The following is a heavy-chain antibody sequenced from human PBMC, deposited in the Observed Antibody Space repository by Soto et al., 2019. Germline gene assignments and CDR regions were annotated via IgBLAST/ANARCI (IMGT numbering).Heavy chain of an antibody. Sequence: GGSLRLSCAASGFTFSNYVMSWVRQAPGKGLEWVSYISNSSDNTNYADSVKGRFTISRDNAKNSLYLQMNSLRAEDTAVYYCASGATLTAILSYWGQGTLVTVSS. V-gene: IGHV3-11*06. CDR3: ASGATLTAILSY. D-gene: IGHD2-21*02. CDR1: GFTFSNYV. CDR2: ISNSSDNT. J-gene: IGHJ4*02.